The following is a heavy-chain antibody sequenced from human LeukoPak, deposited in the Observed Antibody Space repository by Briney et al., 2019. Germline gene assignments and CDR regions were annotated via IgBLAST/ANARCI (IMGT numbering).Heavy chain of an antibody. D-gene: IGHD5-12*01. V-gene: IGHV3-30-3*01. CDR3: ARDRRGYFDY. CDR2: ISYDGSNK. Sequence: GGSLRLSCAASGFTVSDNYMSWVRQAPGKGLEWVAVISYDGSNKYYADSVKGRFTISRDNSKNTLYLQMNSLRAEDTAVYYCARDRRGYFDYWGQGTLVTVSS. CDR1: GFTVSDNY. J-gene: IGHJ4*02.